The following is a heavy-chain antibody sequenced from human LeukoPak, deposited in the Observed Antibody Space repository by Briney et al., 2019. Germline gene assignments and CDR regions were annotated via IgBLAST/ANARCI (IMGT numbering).Heavy chain of an antibody. J-gene: IGHJ4*02. D-gene: IGHD5-24*01. CDR3: ARDPEMATIPSFDY. Sequence: GGSLRLSCAASGFTFSSYAMHWVRQAPGKGLEWVAVISYDGSNKYYADSVKGRFTISRDNSKNTLYLQMNSLRAEDTAVYYCARDPEMATIPSFDYWGQGTLVTVSS. CDR2: ISYDGSNK. V-gene: IGHV3-30-3*01. CDR1: GFTFSSYA.